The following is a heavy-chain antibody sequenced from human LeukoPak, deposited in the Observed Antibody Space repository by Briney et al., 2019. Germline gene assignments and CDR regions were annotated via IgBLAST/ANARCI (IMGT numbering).Heavy chain of an antibody. Sequence: GGSLRLSCVASGFTFSSYGMHWVRQAPGKGLEWVAVISYDGSNKYYADSVKGRFTISRDNSKNTLYLQMNSLRAEDTAVYYCAKASGRLYYFDYWGQGTLVTVSS. CDR2: ISYDGSNK. CDR1: GFTFSSYG. D-gene: IGHD2-15*01. V-gene: IGHV3-30*18. CDR3: AKASGRLYYFDY. J-gene: IGHJ4*02.